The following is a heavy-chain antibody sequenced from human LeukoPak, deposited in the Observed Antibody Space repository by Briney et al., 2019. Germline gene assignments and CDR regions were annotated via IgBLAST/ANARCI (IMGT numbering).Heavy chain of an antibody. CDR1: GFTFSSYE. CDR3: AVRHDY. J-gene: IGHJ4*02. Sequence: GGSLRLSCAASGFTFSSYEMTWVRQAPGKGLEWVSYITTSGTIMYYADCVKGRFTISRDNAKNSLYLQMNSLRAEDTAVYYCAVRHDYWGQGTLVTVSS. D-gene: IGHD3-10*01. CDR2: ITTSGTIM. V-gene: IGHV3-48*03.